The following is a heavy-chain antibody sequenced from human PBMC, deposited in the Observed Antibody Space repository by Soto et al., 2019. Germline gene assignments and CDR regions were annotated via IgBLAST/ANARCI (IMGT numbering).Heavy chain of an antibody. CDR3: ARDQSGIGWYVDWFDP. Sequence: VKVSCKASGYTFNSHAIHWMRQAPGQRLEWMGWINAGNGNTYYSEKFKGRVSLTRDTVATTVYMELTSLTSEDTVVYYCARDQSGIGWYVDWFDPWGQGTLVTVSS. CDR1: GYTFNSHA. V-gene: IGHV1-3*01. J-gene: IGHJ5*02. D-gene: IGHD6-19*01. CDR2: INAGNGNT.